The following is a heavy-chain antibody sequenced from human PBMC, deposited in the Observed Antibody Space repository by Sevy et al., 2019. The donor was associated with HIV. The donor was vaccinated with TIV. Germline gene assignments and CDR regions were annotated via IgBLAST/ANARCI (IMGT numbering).Heavy chain of an antibody. CDR2: INHSGST. CDR1: GGSFSGYY. J-gene: IGHJ5*02. Sequence: SETLSLTCAVYGGSFSGYYWNWIRQTPGKGLEWIGEINHSGSTNYNPSLKSRVTISVDTSKNQFSLRLNSVTVADTAVYYWARAPPVVVVPGAPSWFDPWGQGTLVTVSS. CDR3: ARAPPVVVVPGAPSWFDP. V-gene: IGHV4-34*01. D-gene: IGHD2-2*01.